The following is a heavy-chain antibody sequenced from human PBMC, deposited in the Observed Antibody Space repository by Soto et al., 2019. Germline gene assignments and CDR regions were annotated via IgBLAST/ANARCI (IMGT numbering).Heavy chain of an antibody. CDR3: ARDSYYDFWSGYGHYYYYYMDV. Sequence: GGSLRLSCAASGFTFSSYGMHWVRQAPGKGLEWVAVIWYDGSNKYYADSVKGRFTISRDNSKNTLYLQMNSLRAEDTAVYCCARDSYYDFWSGYGHYYYYYMDVWGKGTTVTVSS. CDR2: IWYDGSNK. D-gene: IGHD3-3*01. CDR1: GFTFSSYG. J-gene: IGHJ6*03. V-gene: IGHV3-33*01.